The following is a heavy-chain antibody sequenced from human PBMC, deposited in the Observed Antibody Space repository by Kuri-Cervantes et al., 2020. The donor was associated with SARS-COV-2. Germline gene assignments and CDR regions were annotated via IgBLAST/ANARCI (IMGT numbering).Heavy chain of an antibody. CDR3: ARVAGGFGYSSSLGYFDL. D-gene: IGHD6-19*01. J-gene: IGHJ2*01. CDR2: IYYSGST. CDR1: GGSISSSSYY. Sequence: SETMSLTSTVSGGSISSSSYYWGWIRQPPGKGLEYIGIIYYSGSTYYNPSLKSLVTISVDTSKNQFSLKLSSVTAADTAVYYCARVAGGFGYSSSLGYFDLWGRGTRVTVSS. V-gene: IGHV4-39*07.